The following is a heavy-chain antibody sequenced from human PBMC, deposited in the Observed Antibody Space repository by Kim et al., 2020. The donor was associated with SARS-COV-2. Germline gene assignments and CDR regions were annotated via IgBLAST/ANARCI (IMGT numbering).Heavy chain of an antibody. CDR1: GFTVSSNY. Sequence: GGSLRLSCAASGFTVSSNYMSWVRQAPGKGLEWVSVIYSGGSTYYADSVKGRFTISRDNSKNTLYLQMNSLRAEDTAVYYCASSGFCSSACAFDIWGQGTMVTVSS. V-gene: IGHV3-53*01. J-gene: IGHJ3*02. D-gene: IGHD6-6*01. CDR3: ASSGFCSSACAFDI. CDR2: IYSGGST.